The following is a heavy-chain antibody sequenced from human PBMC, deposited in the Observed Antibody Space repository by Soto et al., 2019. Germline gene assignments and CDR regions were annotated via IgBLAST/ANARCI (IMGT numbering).Heavy chain of an antibody. D-gene: IGHD3-22*01. Sequence: EVQLLESGGGLVQPGGSLRLSCAASGFTFSSYAMSWVRQAPGKGLEWVSAISGSGGSTYYADSVKGRFTISRDNSKNTLYLQMNTLRVEDTAVYYCARGEVVINLYYFDYWGQGTLVIVSS. CDR2: ISGSGGST. J-gene: IGHJ4*02. CDR1: GFTFSSYA. V-gene: IGHV3-23*01. CDR3: ARGEVVINLYYFDY.